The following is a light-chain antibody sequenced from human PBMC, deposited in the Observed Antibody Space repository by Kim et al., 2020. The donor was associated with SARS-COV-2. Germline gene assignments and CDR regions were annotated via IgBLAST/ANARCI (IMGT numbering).Light chain of an antibody. CDR2: DAT. V-gene: IGKV3-20*01. Sequence: SPGKTATLCGRASERVNSDYVAWNQHKPGQAPRLVVYDATRRATGVPDRFIGSGSGTDFTLTISRLEPEDFAVYYCQRDGTSSWTFGQGTKVDIK. CDR1: ERVNSDY. J-gene: IGKJ1*01. CDR3: QRDGTSSWT.